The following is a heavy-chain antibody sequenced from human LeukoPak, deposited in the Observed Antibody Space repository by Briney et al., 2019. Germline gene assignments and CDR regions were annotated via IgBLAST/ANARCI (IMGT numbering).Heavy chain of an antibody. J-gene: IGHJ4*02. Sequence: GGSLRLSCAASGFTFRNYAMSWVRQAPGRGLGWVSTISGSGGSTYYADSMKGQFTISRDNSKNMLYLQMNSLRAEDTAVYYCAKDITVIKDIDYWGQGTLVTVSS. CDR1: GFTFRNYA. D-gene: IGHD4-11*01. CDR3: AKDITVIKDIDY. V-gene: IGHV3-23*01. CDR2: ISGSGGST.